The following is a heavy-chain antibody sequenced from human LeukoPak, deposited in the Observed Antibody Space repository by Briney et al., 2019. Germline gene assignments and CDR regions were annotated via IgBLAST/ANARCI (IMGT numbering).Heavy chain of an antibody. D-gene: IGHD5-18*01. CDR3: ASTPLKIQPAA. CDR1: GFTFSTYG. J-gene: IGHJ4*02. Sequence: GGSLRLSCAASGFTFSTYGMHWVRQAPGKGLEWVTFIHYDGSNKYYADSVKGRFTISRDNSKNTLYLQMSSLRVEDTGVYYCASTPLKIQPAAWGQGTLVAVSS. CDR2: IHYDGSNK. V-gene: IGHV3-30*02.